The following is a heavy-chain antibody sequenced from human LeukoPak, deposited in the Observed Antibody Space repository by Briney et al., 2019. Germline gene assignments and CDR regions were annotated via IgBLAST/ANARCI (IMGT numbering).Heavy chain of an antibody. CDR1: GFTFSSYS. Sequence: GGSLRLSCAASGFTFSSYSMSWVRQAPGKGLEWVSGIVGGDGGTYYADSVKGRFIISRDNSKNTLYVQMNSLRAEDTAVYYCARGALYYMDVWGKGTTVTISS. CDR2: IVGGDGGT. CDR3: ARGALYYMDV. V-gene: IGHV3-23*01. J-gene: IGHJ6*03.